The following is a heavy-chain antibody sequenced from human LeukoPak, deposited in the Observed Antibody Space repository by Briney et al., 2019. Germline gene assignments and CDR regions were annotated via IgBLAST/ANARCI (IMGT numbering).Heavy chain of an antibody. J-gene: IGHJ4*02. CDR2: INHSGST. CDR1: GGSFSGYY. V-gene: IGHV4-34*01. CDR3: ARDNDYSNYNPFDY. D-gene: IGHD4-11*01. Sequence: SETLSLTCAVYGGSFSGYYWSWIRQPPGKGLEWIGEINHSGSTNYNPSLRSRVTISVDTSKNQFSLKLSSVTAADTAVYYCARDNDYSNYNPFDYWGQGTLVTVSS.